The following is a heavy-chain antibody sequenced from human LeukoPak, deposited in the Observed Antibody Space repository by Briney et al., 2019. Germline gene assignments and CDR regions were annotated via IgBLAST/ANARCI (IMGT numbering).Heavy chain of an antibody. CDR1: GFTFSSYA. CDR2: ISYDGSNK. CDR3: AKDRGGSYWKYYGMDV. Sequence: PGGSLRLSCAASGFTFSSYAMHWVRQAPGKGLEWVAVISYDGSNKYYADSVKGRFTISRDNSKNTLYLQMNSLRAEDTAVYYCAKDRGGSYWKYYGMDVWGQGTTVTVSS. J-gene: IGHJ6*02. D-gene: IGHD1-26*01. V-gene: IGHV3-30*04.